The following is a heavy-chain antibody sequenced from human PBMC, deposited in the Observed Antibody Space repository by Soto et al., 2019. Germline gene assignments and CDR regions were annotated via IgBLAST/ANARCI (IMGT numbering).Heavy chain of an antibody. D-gene: IGHD2-15*01. CDR2: ISGSGGST. J-gene: IGHJ5*02. V-gene: IGHV3-23*01. CDR1: GFTCSRYG. Sequence: GGSLRLCCAASGFTCSRYGMSWVRQAPGKGLEWVSAISGSGGSTYYADSVKGRFTISRDNSKNTLYLQMNSLRAEDTAVYYCATTPGGSWANWFDLWGQGTLVTVSS. CDR3: ATTPGGSWANWFDL.